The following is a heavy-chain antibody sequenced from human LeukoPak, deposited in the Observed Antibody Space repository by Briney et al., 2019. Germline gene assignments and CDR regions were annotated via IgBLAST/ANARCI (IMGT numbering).Heavy chain of an antibody. V-gene: IGHV3-74*01. J-gene: IGHJ4*02. CDR2: LNADGDSI. CDR3: AGAYSAYDPFDY. Sequence: GGSLRLSCAASGFTFSNYWMHWVRQAPGKGLVWVSRLNADGDSITYADSVRGRFTISRDNAKNTVHLQMNSLRVEDTAIYFCAGAYSAYDPFDYWGQGILVTVSS. D-gene: IGHD5-12*01. CDR1: GFTFSNYW.